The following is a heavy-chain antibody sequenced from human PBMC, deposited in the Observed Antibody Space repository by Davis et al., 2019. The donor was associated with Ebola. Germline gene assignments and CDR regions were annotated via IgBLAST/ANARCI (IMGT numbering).Heavy chain of an antibody. D-gene: IGHD1-26*01. Sequence: SVKVSCKASGGTFSSYTISWVRQAPGQGLEWMGRIIPILGIANYAQKFQGRVTMTTDTSTSTAYMELRSLRSDDTAVYYCARYQWELRGSDYWGQGTLVTVSS. J-gene: IGHJ4*02. V-gene: IGHV1-69*02. CDR2: IIPILGIA. CDR3: ARYQWELRGSDY. CDR1: GGTFSSYT.